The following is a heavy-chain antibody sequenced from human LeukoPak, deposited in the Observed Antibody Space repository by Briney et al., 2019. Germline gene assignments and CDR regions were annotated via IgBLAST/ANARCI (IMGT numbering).Heavy chain of an antibody. CDR1: GFTFSSHF. Sequence: GGSLRFSCAASGFTFSSHFLSWVRQAPGKGLEWVSTLSSSSSYIYYADSVKGRFTISRANAKNSLYLQMNSLRAEDTAVYYCARDGGMMGIAARPEYYYYYYMDVWGKGTTVTVSS. CDR3: ARDGGMMGIAARPEYYYYYYMDV. D-gene: IGHD6-6*01. CDR2: LSSSSSYI. J-gene: IGHJ6*03. V-gene: IGHV3-21*01.